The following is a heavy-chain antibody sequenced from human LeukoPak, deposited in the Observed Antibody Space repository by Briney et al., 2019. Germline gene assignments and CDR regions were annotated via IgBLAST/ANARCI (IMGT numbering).Heavy chain of an antibody. V-gene: IGHV3-7*01. J-gene: IGHJ4*02. CDR1: GFTFSSYW. CDR2: INQDGSEK. CDR3: ARAPEGSGSSYYFDY. Sequence: PGGSLRLSCAASGFTFSSYWMSWVRQAPGKGPEWVANINQDGSEKYYVDSVKGRFTISRDNAKNSLYLQMNSLRAEDTAVYYCARAPEGSGSSYYFDYWGQGTLVTVSS. D-gene: IGHD3-10*01.